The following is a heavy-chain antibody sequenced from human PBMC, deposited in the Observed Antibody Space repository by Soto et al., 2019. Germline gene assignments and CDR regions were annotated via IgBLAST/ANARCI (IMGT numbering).Heavy chain of an antibody. D-gene: IGHD4-17*01. CDR3: ARRSTTVTTQPFDY. V-gene: IGHV4-39*01. CDR2: IYYSGGT. Sequence: TSETLSLTCTVSGGSSSSRSYYRAWIRQPPGKGLVYIGSIYYSGGTYYNPSLKSRVTISVDTSKNQFSLKLSSVTAADTAVYYCARRSTTVTTQPFDYWGQGTLVTVSS. J-gene: IGHJ4*02. CDR1: GGSSSSRSYY.